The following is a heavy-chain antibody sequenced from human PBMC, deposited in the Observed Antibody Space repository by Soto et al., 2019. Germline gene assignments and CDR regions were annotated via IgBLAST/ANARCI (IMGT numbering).Heavy chain of an antibody. Sequence: PSETLSLTCTVSGGSISSGGYYWSWIRQHPGKGLEWIGYIYYSGSTYYNPSLKSRVTISVDTSKNQFSLKLSSVTAADTAVYYCARGDYDFWSGLYYFDYWGQATLVTVSS. D-gene: IGHD3-3*01. CDR1: GGSISSGGYY. CDR3: ARGDYDFWSGLYYFDY. V-gene: IGHV4-31*03. CDR2: IYYSGST. J-gene: IGHJ4*02.